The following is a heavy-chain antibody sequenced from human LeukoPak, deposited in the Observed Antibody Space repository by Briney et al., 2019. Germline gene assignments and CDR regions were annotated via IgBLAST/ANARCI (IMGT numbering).Heavy chain of an antibody. CDR2: MTGPADTT. V-gene: IGHV3-23*01. CDR1: GFTFSTFS. J-gene: IGHJ4*02. Sequence: SGGSLRLSCAASGFTFSTFSLHWVRQAPGKGPEWLSAMTGPADTTYYAESVKGRFTISRDYSKSMVYLQMNSLRVEDTAIYYCAKGAEIDHWGQGTLVTVSS. CDR3: AKGAEIDH.